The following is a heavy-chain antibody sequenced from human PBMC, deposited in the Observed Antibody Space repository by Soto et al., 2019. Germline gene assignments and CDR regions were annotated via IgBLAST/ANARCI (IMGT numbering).Heavy chain of an antibody. V-gene: IGHV3-30-3*02. J-gene: IGHJ4*02. CDR2: ITYDGNNK. D-gene: IGHD1-26*01. CDR3: RKGVGSCCFDF. Sequence: QVQLVESGGGVVQPGRSLRLSCAASGFTFSRYPMYWVRQAPGKGLEWVAVITYDGNNKYYADSVKGRFTISRDNAKNKLYLQMNNRRPEGTAVYYCRKGVGSCCFDFWGQGTLVTVSS. CDR1: GFTFSRYP.